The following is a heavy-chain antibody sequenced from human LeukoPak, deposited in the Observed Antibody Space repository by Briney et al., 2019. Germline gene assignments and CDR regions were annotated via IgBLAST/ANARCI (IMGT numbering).Heavy chain of an antibody. Sequence: SETLSLTCTVSGGSISPYYWSWIRQPPGKGLEWIGYIDHGGSTNYNPSLRSRVSISSDTSKIQFSLELTSVTAADTAVYYCARLKATVSIHAYFDSWGQGTLVTVSS. J-gene: IGHJ4*02. CDR2: IDHGGST. D-gene: IGHD4-17*01. V-gene: IGHV4-59*01. CDR1: GGSISPYY. CDR3: ARLKATVSIHAYFDS.